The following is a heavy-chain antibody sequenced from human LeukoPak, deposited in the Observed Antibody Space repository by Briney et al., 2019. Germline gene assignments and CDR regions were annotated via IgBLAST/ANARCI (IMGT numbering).Heavy chain of an antibody. J-gene: IGHJ4*02. V-gene: IGHV4-39*01. CDR1: GGSISSSSYY. Sequence: SETLSLTCTVSGGSISSSSYYWGWIRQPPGKGLGWIGSIYYSGSTYYNPSLKSRVTISVDTSKNQFSLKLSSVTAADTAVYYCARRSYYYDSSGYYAPHDYWGQGTLVTVSS. CDR2: IYYSGST. D-gene: IGHD3-22*01. CDR3: ARRSYYYDSSGYYAPHDY.